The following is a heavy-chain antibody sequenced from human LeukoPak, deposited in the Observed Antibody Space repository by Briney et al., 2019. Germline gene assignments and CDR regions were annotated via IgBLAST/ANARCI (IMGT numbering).Heavy chain of an antibody. V-gene: IGHV4-39*07. CDR3: ARDAGVAGTGFGY. CDR2: IYYSGST. Sequence: PSETLSLTCTVSGGSISSSSYYWGWIRQPPGKGLEWIGSIYYSGSTYYNPSLKSRVTISVDTSKNQFSLKLSSVTAADTAVYYCARDAGVAGTGFGYWGQGTLVTVSS. J-gene: IGHJ4*02. D-gene: IGHD6-19*01. CDR1: GGSISSSSYY.